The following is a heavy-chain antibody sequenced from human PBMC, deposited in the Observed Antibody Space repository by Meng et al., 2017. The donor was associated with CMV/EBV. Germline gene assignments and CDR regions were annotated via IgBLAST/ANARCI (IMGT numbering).Heavy chain of an antibody. Sequence: SGASVISSGYYWSWNRQPRGRGLEWVGSVYHSRATHYRPSFETRLTIDLDMSKNHISLALTSATAAGTAVYYCARASESPHTMASDLWGQGTLVTVSS. V-gene: IGHV4-39*02. CDR1: GASVISSGYY. CDR3: ARASESPHTMASDL. D-gene: IGHD3-10*01. J-gene: IGHJ5*02. CDR2: VYHSRAT.